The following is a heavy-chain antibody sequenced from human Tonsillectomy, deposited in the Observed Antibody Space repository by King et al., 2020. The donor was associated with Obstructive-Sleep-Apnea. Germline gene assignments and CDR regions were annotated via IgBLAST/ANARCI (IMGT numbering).Heavy chain of an antibody. CDR3: AKXLKSTYXYDSSXXXQXFQX. CDR1: GFTFSSYA. CDR2: ISGSGGNT. J-gene: IGHJ1*01. V-gene: IGHV3-23*04. Sequence: EVQLVESGGGLVQPGGSLRLSCAASGFTFSSYAMSWVRQAPGKGLEWVSAISGSGGNTYYADSVKGRFTISRDNSKNTLYLQMNSLRAEDTAVYYCAKXLKSTYXYDSSXXXQXFQXWGQGXLVXVXS. D-gene: IGHD3-22*01.